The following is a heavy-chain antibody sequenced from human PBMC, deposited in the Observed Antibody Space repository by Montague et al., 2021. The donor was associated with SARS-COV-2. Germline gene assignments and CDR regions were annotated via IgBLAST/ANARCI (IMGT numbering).Heavy chain of an antibody. Sequence: SLRLSCAASGFTFSNYEMNWVRQSPGKGLEWVSYIDGGGTTIYYADSVKGRFTISRDNAKNSLFLQMNSLRVEGTAVYYCARDPESWWMTFDYWGQGALVTVSS. D-gene: IGHD2-8*01. J-gene: IGHJ4*02. CDR2: IDGGGTTI. CDR1: GFTFSNYE. CDR3: ARDPESWWMTFDY. V-gene: IGHV3-48*03.